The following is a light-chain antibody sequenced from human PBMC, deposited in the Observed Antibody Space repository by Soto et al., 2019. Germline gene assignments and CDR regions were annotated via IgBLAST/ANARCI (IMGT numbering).Light chain of an antibody. CDR3: AAWDDSLNGVV. CDR1: SSNIGSTT. J-gene: IGLJ3*02. CDR2: NNN. V-gene: IGLV1-44*01. Sequence: QSVLTQPPSASGTPGQRVTLACSGSSSNIGSTTVKWYQQLPGTAPKLLIYNNNQRPSGVPDRFSGSKSDTSASLAISGLQSEDEADYYCAAWDDSLNGVVFGGGTKVTVL.